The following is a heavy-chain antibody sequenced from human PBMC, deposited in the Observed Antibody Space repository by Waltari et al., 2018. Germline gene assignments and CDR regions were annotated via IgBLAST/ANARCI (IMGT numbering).Heavy chain of an antibody. Sequence: EVQLVESGGGLIQPGGSLRLSCAASGFTVSSNYMSWVRQAPRKGLEWVSVIYSGGSTYYADSVKGRFTISRDNAKNTLYLQMNSLRAEDTAIYYCATDLILGSGSLGYWGQGTLVTVSS. CDR2: IYSGGST. J-gene: IGHJ4*02. V-gene: IGHV3-53*01. D-gene: IGHD1-26*01. CDR3: ATDLILGSGSLGY. CDR1: GFTVSSNY.